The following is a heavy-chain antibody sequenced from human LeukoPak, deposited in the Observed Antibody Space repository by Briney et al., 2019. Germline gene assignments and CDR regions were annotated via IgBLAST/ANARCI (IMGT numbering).Heavy chain of an antibody. CDR3: ARGGGIVVVPAALYYYGMDV. V-gene: IGHV3-48*02. Sequence: GGSLRLSCAAYGFTFSSYSMNWVRQAPGKGLEWVSYISSSSSTIYYADSVKGRFTISRDNAKNSLYLQMNSLRDEDTAVYYCARGGGIVVVPAALYYYGMDVWGQGTTVTVSS. J-gene: IGHJ6*02. D-gene: IGHD2-2*01. CDR1: GFTFSSYS. CDR2: ISSSSSTI.